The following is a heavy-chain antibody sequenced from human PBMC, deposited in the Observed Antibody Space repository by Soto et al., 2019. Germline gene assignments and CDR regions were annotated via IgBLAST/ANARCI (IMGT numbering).Heavy chain of an antibody. Sequence: QVQLVESGGGVVQPGRSLRLSCAASGFTFSHYAMHWVRQAPGKGLEWVALMSYDGSNVYYADSEKGRLTISRDNSKNTLYLQMNSLRAEDTAVYYCAKDGSHNFDYWGPGTLVTVSS. CDR1: GFTFSHYA. CDR2: MSYDGSNV. V-gene: IGHV3-30*18. D-gene: IGHD1-26*01. CDR3: AKDGSHNFDY. J-gene: IGHJ4*02.